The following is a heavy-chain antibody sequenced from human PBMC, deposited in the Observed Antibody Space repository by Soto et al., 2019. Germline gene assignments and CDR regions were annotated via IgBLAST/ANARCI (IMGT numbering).Heavy chain of an antibody. J-gene: IGHJ4*02. Sequence: ASVKVSCKASGYTFTSYGISWVRQAPGQRLEWVGWISAYTGNTKYSQNFQGRVTITSDTSATTAYMELSSLRSEDTAVYYCARDYGGHLDCWGQGTLVTVSS. CDR1: GYTFTSYG. D-gene: IGHD5-12*01. CDR3: ARDYGGHLDC. CDR2: ISAYTGNT. V-gene: IGHV1-18*01.